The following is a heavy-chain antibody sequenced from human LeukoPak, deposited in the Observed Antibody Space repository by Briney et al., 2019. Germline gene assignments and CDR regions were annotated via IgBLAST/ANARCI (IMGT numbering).Heavy chain of an antibody. J-gene: IGHJ1*01. V-gene: IGHV1-2*02. CDR2: INPNSGGT. Sequence: ASVKVSCKASGYSFTGYYMHWVRQAPGQGLEWMGWINPNSGGTKYAQKFKGRVTMTRDTSISTAYMELSRLRSDDTAVYYCARSDTYYYDSSGYGAEYFQHWGQGTLVTVSS. CDR1: GYSFTGYY. CDR3: ARSDTYYYDSSGYGAEYFQH. D-gene: IGHD3-22*01.